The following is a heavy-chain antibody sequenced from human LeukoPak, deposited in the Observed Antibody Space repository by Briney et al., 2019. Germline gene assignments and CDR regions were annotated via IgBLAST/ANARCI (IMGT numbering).Heavy chain of an antibody. CDR3: ARLRSDPFYSSGWSHFDY. CDR2: IYYSGST. J-gene: IGHJ4*02. D-gene: IGHD6-19*01. V-gene: IGHV4-39*01. Sequence: PSETLSLTCTVSGGSISSSSYYWGWIRQPPGKGLEWIGSIYYSGSTYYNPSLKSRVTISLDTSKNQFSLRLNSVTAADTAVYYCARLRSDPFYSSGWSHFDYWGQGTLVTVSS. CDR1: GGSISSSSYY.